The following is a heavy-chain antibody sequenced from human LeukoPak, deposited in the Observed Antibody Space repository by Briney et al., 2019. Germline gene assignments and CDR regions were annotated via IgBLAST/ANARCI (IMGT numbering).Heavy chain of an antibody. CDR3: ARPYYYDSRIDP. V-gene: IGHV4-30-4*01. CDR1: GGSISSGDYY. CDR2: LYYSGST. D-gene: IGHD3-22*01. Sequence: SETLSLTCTVSGGSISSGDYYWSWIRQPPGKGLEWIGYLYYSGSTYYNPSLKSRATISVDTSKNQFSLKLSSVTAADTAVYYCARPYYYDSRIDPWGQGTLVTVSS. J-gene: IGHJ5*02.